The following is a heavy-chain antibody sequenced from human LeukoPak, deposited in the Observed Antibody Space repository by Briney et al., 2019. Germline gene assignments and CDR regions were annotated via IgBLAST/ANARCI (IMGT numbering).Heavy chain of an antibody. CDR1: GYTFTGYY. J-gene: IGHJ4*02. V-gene: IGHV1-2*06. D-gene: IGHD5-18*01. CDR2: INPNSGGT. CDR3: AREHGGYSYDGFDC. Sequence: ASVKVSCKASGYTFTGYYMHWVRQAPGQGLEWMGRINPNSGGTNYAQKFQGRVTMTRDTSISTAYMELSRLRSDDTAVYYCAREHGGYSYDGFDCWGQGTLVTVSS.